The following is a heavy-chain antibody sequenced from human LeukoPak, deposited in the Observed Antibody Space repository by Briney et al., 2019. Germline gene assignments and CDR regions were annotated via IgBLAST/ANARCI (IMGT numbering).Heavy chain of an antibody. V-gene: IGHV3-21*01. CDR1: GFTFSSYS. J-gene: IGHJ4*02. Sequence: GGSQRLSCAASGFTFSSYSMNWVRQAPGKGLEWVSSISSSSSYIYYADSVKGRFTISRDNAKNSLYLQMNSLRAEDTAVYYCARDQESSGWAYWGQGTLVTVSS. CDR3: ARDQESSGWAY. D-gene: IGHD1-26*01. CDR2: ISSSSSYI.